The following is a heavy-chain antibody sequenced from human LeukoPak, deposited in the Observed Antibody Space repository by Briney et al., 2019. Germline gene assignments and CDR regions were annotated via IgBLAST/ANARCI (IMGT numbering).Heavy chain of an antibody. J-gene: IGHJ4*02. V-gene: IGHV3-30-3*01. CDR2: ISYDGSNK. Sequence: PGGSLRLSCAASGFTFSSYAMHWVRQAPGKGLEWVAVISYDGSNKYYADSVKGRFTISRDNSKNTLYLQMNSLRAEDTAVYYCARAHDDSSAYFDYWGQGTLVTVSS. CDR1: GFTFSSYA. CDR3: ARAHDDSSAYFDY. D-gene: IGHD3-22*01.